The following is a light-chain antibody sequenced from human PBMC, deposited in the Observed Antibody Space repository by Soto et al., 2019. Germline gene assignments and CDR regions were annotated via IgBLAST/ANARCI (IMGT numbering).Light chain of an antibody. J-gene: IGLJ2*01. Sequence: QAVVTQPPSASGTPGQRVTISCTGSSSNIGTGYDVHWYQQLPGTAPKLLIYGNNNRPSGVPDRFSGSKSGTSASLAITGLQAEDEADYYCQSYDSSLSGSGVFGGGTKLTVL. CDR3: QSYDSSLSGSGV. V-gene: IGLV1-40*01. CDR1: SSNIGTGYD. CDR2: GNN.